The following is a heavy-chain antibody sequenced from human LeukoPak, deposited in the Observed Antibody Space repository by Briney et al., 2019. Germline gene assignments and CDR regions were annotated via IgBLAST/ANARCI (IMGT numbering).Heavy chain of an antibody. Sequence: QSGGSLRLSCAASGFIISRDSMNWVRQAPGKGLEWIAYISRDSGIKYYADSVRGRFTISRDNAKNSLYLQMHSLRAEDTAVYFCVRDNPRCCGVVPANIDDYWGQGTLVTVSS. D-gene: IGHD2-15*01. CDR1: GFIISRDS. CDR2: ISRDSGIK. J-gene: IGHJ4*02. CDR3: VRDNPRCCGVVPANIDDY. V-gene: IGHV3-48*01.